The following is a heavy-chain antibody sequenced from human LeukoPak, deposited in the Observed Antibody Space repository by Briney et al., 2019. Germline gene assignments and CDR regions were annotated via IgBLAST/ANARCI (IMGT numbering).Heavy chain of an antibody. CDR2: ISSSGSTI. V-gene: IGHV3-48*03. Sequence: GGSLRLSCAASGFTFSSYEMNWVRQAPGKGLEWVSYISSSGSTIYYADSVKGRFTISRDNAKNSLYLQMNSLRAEDTAVYYCARVIPHYYYMDVWGKGTTVTISS. CDR3: ARVIPHYYYMDV. D-gene: IGHD2-21*01. CDR1: GFTFSSYE. J-gene: IGHJ6*03.